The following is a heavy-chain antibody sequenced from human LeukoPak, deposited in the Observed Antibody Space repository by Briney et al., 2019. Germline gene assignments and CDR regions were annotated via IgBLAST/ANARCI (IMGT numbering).Heavy chain of an antibody. J-gene: IGHJ5*02. CDR3: ARGGPKLPDYYGSGSYLLTWFDP. D-gene: IGHD3-10*01. Sequence: SQTPSLTCAISGDSVSSNSAAWNWIRQSPSRGLEWLGRTYYRSKWYNDYAVSVKSRITINPDTSKNQFSLQLNSVTPEDTAVYYCARGGPKLPDYYGSGSYLLTWFDPWGQGTLVTVSS. V-gene: IGHV6-1*01. CDR1: GDSVSSNSAA. CDR2: TYYRSKWYN.